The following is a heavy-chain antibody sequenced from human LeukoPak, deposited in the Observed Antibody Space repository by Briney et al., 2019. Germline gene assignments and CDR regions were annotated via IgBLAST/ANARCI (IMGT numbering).Heavy chain of an antibody. CDR1: GFTFSDYY. Sequence: PGGSLRLSCAASGFTFSDYYMSWIRQAPGKGLEWVSYISSSGSTIYYADSVKGRFTISRDNAKNSLYLQMNSLRAEDTAVYYCARSPTYGDYDFHYYGMDVWGQGTTVTVSS. J-gene: IGHJ6*02. CDR3: ARSPTYGDYDFHYYGMDV. V-gene: IGHV3-11*01. D-gene: IGHD4-17*01. CDR2: ISSSGSTI.